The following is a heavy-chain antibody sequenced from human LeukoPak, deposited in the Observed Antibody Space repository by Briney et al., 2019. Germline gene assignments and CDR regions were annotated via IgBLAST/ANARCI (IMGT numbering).Heavy chain of an antibody. D-gene: IGHD3-10*01. CDR3: AREAMVRGVIRYYYGMDV. J-gene: IGHJ6*02. CDR2: IYYSGST. CDR1: GGSISSGDYY. V-gene: IGHV4-30-4*01. Sequence: SQTLSLTCTVSGGSISSGDYYWSWIRQPPGKGLEWIGYIYYSGSTYYNPSLKSRVTISVDTSKNQFSLKLSSVTAAGTAVYYCAREAMVRGVIRYYYGMDVWGQGTTVTVSS.